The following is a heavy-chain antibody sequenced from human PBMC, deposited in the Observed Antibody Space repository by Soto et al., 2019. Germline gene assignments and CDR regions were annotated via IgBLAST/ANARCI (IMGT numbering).Heavy chain of an antibody. CDR1: GFTFSSYG. CDR2: IWYDGSNK. J-gene: IGHJ6*03. CDR3: ARDGFVPSSTSTYYYYMDV. Sequence: GGSLRLSCAASGFTFSSYGMHWVRQAPGKGLEWVAVIWYDGSNKYYADSVKGRFTISRDNSKNTLYLQMNSLRAEDTAVYYCARDGFVPSSTSTYYYYMDVWGKGTTVTVSS. V-gene: IGHV3-33*01. D-gene: IGHD2-2*01.